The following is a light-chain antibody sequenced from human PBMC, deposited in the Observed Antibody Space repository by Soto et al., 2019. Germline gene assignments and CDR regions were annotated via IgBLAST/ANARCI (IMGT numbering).Light chain of an antibody. J-gene: IGKJ1*01. CDR3: HYYGTSPQT. V-gene: IGKV3-20*01. CDR1: QSVFSSY. CDR2: GAS. Sequence: EIVLTQSPGTLSLSPGERATLSCRASQSVFSSYLAWYQQKPGRAPRLLIFGASNRATDIPERFTGSGSGTDFTLTISNLEPEDFAMYYCHYYGTSPQTFGQGTKVEIE.